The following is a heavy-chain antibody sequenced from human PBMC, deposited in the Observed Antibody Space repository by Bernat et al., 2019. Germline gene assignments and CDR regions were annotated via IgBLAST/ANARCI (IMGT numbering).Heavy chain of an antibody. D-gene: IGHD5-18*01. J-gene: IGHJ4*02. V-gene: IGHV1-3*01. Sequence: YTLTTYTVHWLRQAPGPRLEWLGWLNDVNGNTKYSQTYQGRVTITRDTSASTVYMELSSLRSEDTAVYYCARGLWESYGFFDSWGQG. CDR1: YTLTTYT. CDR3: ARGLWESYGFFDS. CDR2: LNDVNGNT.